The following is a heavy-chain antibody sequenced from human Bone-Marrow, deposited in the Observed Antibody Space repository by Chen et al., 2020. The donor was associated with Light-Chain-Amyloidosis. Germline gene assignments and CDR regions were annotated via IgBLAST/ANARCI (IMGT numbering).Heavy chain of an antibody. Sequence: VKKTGESLTISCKGSGYTFPNYWIGWVRQMPGKGLEWMGVIYPDDSDARYSPSFEGQVTISADKSITTAYLQWRSLKASDTAMYYCARRRDGYNFDYWGQGTLVTVSS. J-gene: IGHJ4*02. D-gene: IGHD5-12*01. CDR1: GYTFPNYW. CDR3: ARRRDGYNFDY. CDR2: IYPDDSDA. V-gene: IGHV5-51*01.